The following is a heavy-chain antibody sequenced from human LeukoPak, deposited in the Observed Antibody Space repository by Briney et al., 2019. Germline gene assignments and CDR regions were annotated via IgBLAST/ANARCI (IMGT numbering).Heavy chain of an antibody. J-gene: IGHJ4*02. CDR3: ERVVRGYSYGSWYFHY. V-gene: IGHV4-38-2*01. CDR2: INHSGRT. Sequence: PSETLSLTCAVSGYSISSGYYWSWIRQPRGKGLEWIGVINHSGRTNYNPSLKSRVTISVDTSKNQFSLKLSSVTAADTAVYYCERVVRGYSYGSWYFHYWGQGTLVTVSS. D-gene: IGHD5-18*01. CDR1: GYSISSGYY.